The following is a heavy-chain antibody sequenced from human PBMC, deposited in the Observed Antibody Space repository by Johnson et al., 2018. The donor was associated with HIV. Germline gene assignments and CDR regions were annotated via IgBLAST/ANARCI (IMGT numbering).Heavy chain of an antibody. Sequence: VQLVESGRGLVQPGGSLRLSCAASGFTVSSNYMSWVRQAPGKGLEWVSVIYSGGSTYYADSVKGRFSISRDNSKNTLYLQMNSLRAEDTAVYYCARDAGVDDAFDIWGQGTMVTVSS. J-gene: IGHJ3*02. D-gene: IGHD3-3*01. CDR2: IYSGGST. CDR3: ARDAGVDDAFDI. V-gene: IGHV3-66*01. CDR1: GFTVSSNY.